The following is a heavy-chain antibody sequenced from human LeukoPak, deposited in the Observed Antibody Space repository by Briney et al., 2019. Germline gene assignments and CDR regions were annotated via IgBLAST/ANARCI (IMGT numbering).Heavy chain of an antibody. CDR3: VRGYSYGYRFDY. CDR1: GFTFDDYA. CDR2: ISWNSGSI. D-gene: IGHD5-18*01. J-gene: IGHJ4*02. Sequence: PGGSLRLSCAASGFTFDDYAMHWVRRAPGKGLEWVSGISWNSGSIGYADSVKGRFTISRDNAKNSLYLQMNSLRAEDTALYYCVRGYSYGYRFDYWGQGTLVTVSS. V-gene: IGHV3-9*01.